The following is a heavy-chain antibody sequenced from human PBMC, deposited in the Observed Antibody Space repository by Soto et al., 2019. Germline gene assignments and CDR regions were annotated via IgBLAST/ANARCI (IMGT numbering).Heavy chain of an antibody. V-gene: IGHV4-59*01. CDR1: GGSISSYY. CDR3: ARGMVRGVINYYYYYYGMDV. Sequence: PSETLSLTCTVSGGSISSYYWSWIRQPPGKGLEWIGYIYYSGSTNYNPSLKSRVTISVDTSKNQFSLKLSYVTAADTAVYYCARGMVRGVINYYYYYYGMDVWGQGTKVTVYS. J-gene: IGHJ6*02. D-gene: IGHD3-10*01. CDR2: IYYSGST.